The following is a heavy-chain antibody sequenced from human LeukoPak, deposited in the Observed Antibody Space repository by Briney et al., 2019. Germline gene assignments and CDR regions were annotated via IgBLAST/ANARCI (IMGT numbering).Heavy chain of an antibody. D-gene: IGHD2-2*01. V-gene: IGHV4-4*07. J-gene: IGHJ4*02. CDR1: GGSISSYY. CDR2: IYTSGST. CDR3: ARDSDCSSTSCYQDY. Sequence: SETLSLTCPGSGGSISSYYWSWIRQPARKGLGWIGGIYTSGSTNYNPSLKSRVTMSVDTSKNQFSLKLSSVTAADTAVYYCARDSDCSSTSCYQDYWGQGTLVTVSS.